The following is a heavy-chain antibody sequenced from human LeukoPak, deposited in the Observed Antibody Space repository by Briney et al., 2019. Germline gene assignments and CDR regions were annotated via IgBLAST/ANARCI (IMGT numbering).Heavy chain of an antibody. J-gene: IGHJ4*02. D-gene: IGHD3-16*01. CDR1: GFTFTSHS. CDR2: ITSSSSTI. CDR3: ARGITGMAFSDY. V-gene: IGHV3-48*02. Sequence: GGPLRLSCAASGFTFTSHSMYWVRQAPGKGLEWISYITSSSSTIYYADSVKGRFIISRDNAKNSLYLQMNSLRDEDTGVYYCARGITGMAFSDYWGQGTLVTVSS.